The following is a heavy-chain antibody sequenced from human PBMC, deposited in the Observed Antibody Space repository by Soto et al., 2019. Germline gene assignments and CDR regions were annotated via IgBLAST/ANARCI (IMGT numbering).Heavy chain of an antibody. CDR1: GFTFGSYA. CDR3: AKDQPFSSWYYFDY. J-gene: IGHJ4*02. V-gene: IGHV3-23*01. CDR2: ISGSGGST. D-gene: IGHD6-13*01. Sequence: LRLSCAASGFTFGSYAMSWVRQAPGKGLEWVSAISGSGGSTYYADSVKGRFTISRDNYKNTLYLQMNSLRAEDTAVYYCAKDQPFSSWYYFDYWGQGTLVTVSS.